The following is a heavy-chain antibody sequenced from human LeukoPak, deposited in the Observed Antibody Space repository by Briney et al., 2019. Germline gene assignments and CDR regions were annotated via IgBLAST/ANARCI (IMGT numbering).Heavy chain of an antibody. Sequence: GGSLRLSCAVSGFTSSSYEMNWVRQAPGKGLEWVSYISSSGSTINYADSVKGPFTISRYNAKDSLYLQICSLRAEDTAVYSCATDTTVTTYGDWFDPWGEGTLVTVSS. CDR3: ATDTTVTTYGDWFDP. CDR2: ISSSGSTI. J-gene: IGHJ5*02. CDR1: GFTSSSYE. V-gene: IGHV3-48*03. D-gene: IGHD4-17*01.